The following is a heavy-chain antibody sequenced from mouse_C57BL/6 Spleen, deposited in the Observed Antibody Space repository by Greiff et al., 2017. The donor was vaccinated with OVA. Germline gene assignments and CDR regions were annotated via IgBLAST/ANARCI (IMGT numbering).Heavy chain of an antibody. CDR1: GFSLTSYG. CDR2: IWSGGST. Sequence: VKLVESGPGLVQPSQSLSITCTVSGFSLTSYGVHWVRQSPGKGLEWLGVIWSGGSTDYNAAFISRLSISKDNSKSQVFFKMNSLQADDTAIYYCARSYYYGSSYAWYFDVWGTGTTVTVSS. D-gene: IGHD1-1*01. J-gene: IGHJ1*03. V-gene: IGHV2-2*01. CDR3: ARSYYYGSSYAWYFDV.